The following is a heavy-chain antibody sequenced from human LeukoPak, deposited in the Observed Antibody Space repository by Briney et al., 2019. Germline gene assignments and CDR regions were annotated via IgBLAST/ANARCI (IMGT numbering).Heavy chain of an antibody. CDR2: IYYSENT. D-gene: IGHD6-19*01. J-gene: IGHJ4*02. CDR1: GGSISGYY. CDR3: TRRVAVAGTPKASFDY. V-gene: IGHV4-59*08. Sequence: SETLSPTCTVSGGSISGYYWSWIRRPPGKGLEWIGYIYYSENTNYNPSLKSRVTISLDTSKNQFSLKLSSVTTADTAVYFCTRRVAVAGTPKASFDYWGQGILVTVSS.